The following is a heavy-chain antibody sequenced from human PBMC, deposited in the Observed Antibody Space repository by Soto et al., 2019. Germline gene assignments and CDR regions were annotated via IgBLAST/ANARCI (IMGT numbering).Heavy chain of an antibody. CDR2: ISSSGSTI. CDR1: GFTFSSYE. D-gene: IGHD3-10*01. Sequence: EVQLVESGGGLVQPGGSLRLSCAASGFTFSSYEMNWVRQAPGKGLEWVPYISSSGSTIYYADSMKGRFTISRDNAKNSLYLQMNCLRAEETAVYYCARGGGEGAEMGGYWGQVTLVTVSS. J-gene: IGHJ4*02. V-gene: IGHV3-48*03. CDR3: ARGGGEGAEMGGY.